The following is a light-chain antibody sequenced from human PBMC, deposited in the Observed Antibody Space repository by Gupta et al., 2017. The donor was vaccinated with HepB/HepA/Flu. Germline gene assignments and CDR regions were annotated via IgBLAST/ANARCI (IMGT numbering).Light chain of an antibody. CDR2: NND. V-gene: IGLV1-44*01. J-gene: IGLJ3*02. CDR1: SSNIVSHP. CDR3: AVWDDTLNGPDWV. Sequence: VLTQPPSASGTPGQRVSISCSESSSNIVSHPVTWYQFLPSTAPKLLIYNNDQRPSGVPDRFSGSKSGTSASLAISGLQSEDEADDYCAVWDDTLNGPDWVFGGGTKLTVL.